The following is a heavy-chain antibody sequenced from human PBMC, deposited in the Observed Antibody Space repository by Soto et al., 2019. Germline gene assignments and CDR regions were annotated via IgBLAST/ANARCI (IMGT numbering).Heavy chain of an antibody. CDR3: AREGPRGLNWYFHL. J-gene: IGHJ2*01. V-gene: IGHV1-18*01. CDR2: ITTYNGNT. Sequence: ASVKVSCKASGYTFTSYGISWVRQAPGQGLEWMGWITTYNGNTNYAQKFQGRVTMTADTSTGTAYMDLRSLTSDDTAVYFCAREGPRGLNWYFHLWGRGTLVTVSS. D-gene: IGHD4-17*01. CDR1: GYTFTSYG.